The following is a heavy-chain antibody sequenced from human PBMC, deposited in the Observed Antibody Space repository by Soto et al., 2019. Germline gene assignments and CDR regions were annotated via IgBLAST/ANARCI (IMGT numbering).Heavy chain of an antibody. J-gene: IGHJ4*02. V-gene: IGHV4-39*01. CDR1: GGSISSSSYY. Sequence: QLQLQESGPGLVKPSETLSLTCTVSGGSISSSSYYWGWIRQPPGKGLEWIGSIYYSGSTYYNPSLEIRVTISVDTSKNQFSLILSSVTAADTAVYYCARRTMIRGGYFDYWGQGTLVTVSS. CDR3: ARRTMIRGGYFDY. D-gene: IGHD3-10*01. CDR2: IYYSGST.